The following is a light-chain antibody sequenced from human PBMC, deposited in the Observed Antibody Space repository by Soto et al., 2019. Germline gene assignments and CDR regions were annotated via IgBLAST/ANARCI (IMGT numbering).Light chain of an antibody. CDR2: DAS. J-gene: IGKJ4*01. V-gene: IGKV3-11*01. Sequence: EIVLTQSPATLSSFPGDRVTLSCRASQSVSSYLAWYQQKPGQAPRLLIYDASNRATGIPARFSGSGSGTDFTLTISSLEPEDFAVYYCQQRSDWPPLTFGGGTKVDIK. CDR3: QQRSDWPPLT. CDR1: QSVSSY.